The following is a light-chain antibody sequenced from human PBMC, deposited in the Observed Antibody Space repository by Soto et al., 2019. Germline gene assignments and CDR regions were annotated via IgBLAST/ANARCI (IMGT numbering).Light chain of an antibody. V-gene: IGKV3-11*01. Sequence: ERVLTQSAATLSLSPGERATLSCRASQSVSSYLAWYQQKPGQAPRLLIYDASNRATGIPARFSGSGSGTDFTLTISSLEPEDFAVYYCQQRSNWSFGQGTRLEIK. CDR3: QQRSNWS. CDR1: QSVSSY. CDR2: DAS. J-gene: IGKJ5*01.